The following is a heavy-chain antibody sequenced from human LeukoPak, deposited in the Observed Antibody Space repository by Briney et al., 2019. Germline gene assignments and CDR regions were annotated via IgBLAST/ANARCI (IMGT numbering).Heavy chain of an antibody. CDR3: ARGSERWLQPFDY. CDR2: IQRGGNT. Sequence: GGSLRLSCAASGXTVIIHYMRCVRQAPGKGLEWVSVIQRGGNTNYADSVKGRFTISRDNSKSTLYLQMNSLRAEDTAVYYCARGSERWLQPFDYWGQGTLVTVSS. V-gene: IGHV3-53*01. CDR1: GXTVIIHY. J-gene: IGHJ4*02. D-gene: IGHD5-24*01.